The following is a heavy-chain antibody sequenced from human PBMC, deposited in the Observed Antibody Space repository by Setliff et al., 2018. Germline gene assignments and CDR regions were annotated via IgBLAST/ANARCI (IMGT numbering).Heavy chain of an antibody. Sequence: SETLSLTCTVSGGSISSSSYYWGWIRQPPGKGLEWIGSIYYSGSAYYNPSLKSRVTISVDTSKNQFSLKLSSVTAADTAVYYCARDRVTTLENYYYYYGMDVWGQGTTVTVSS. CDR2: IYYSGSA. CDR1: GGSISSSSYY. V-gene: IGHV4-39*07. D-gene: IGHD4-17*01. CDR3: ARDRVTTLENYYYYYGMDV. J-gene: IGHJ6*02.